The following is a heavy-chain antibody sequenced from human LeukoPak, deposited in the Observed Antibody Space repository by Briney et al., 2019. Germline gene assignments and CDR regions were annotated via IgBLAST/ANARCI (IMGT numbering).Heavy chain of an antibody. V-gene: IGHV1-2*02. CDR2: INPNSGGT. J-gene: IGHJ4*02. CDR1: GYTFTGYY. Sequence: GASVKVSCKASGYTFTGYYMHWVRQAPGQGLEWMGWINPNSGGTNCAQKFQGRVTMTRDTSISTAYMELSRLRSDDTAVYYCARPLYYDILTGLAPGYWGQGTLVTVSS. D-gene: IGHD3-9*01. CDR3: ARPLYYDILTGLAPGY.